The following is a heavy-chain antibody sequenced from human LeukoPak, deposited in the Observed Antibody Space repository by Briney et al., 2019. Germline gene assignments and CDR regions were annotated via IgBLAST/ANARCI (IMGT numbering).Heavy chain of an antibody. Sequence: PGGSLRLSCAASGFTFSSYGMHWVRQAPGKGLEWVAVIWYDGSNKYYADSVKGRFTISRDNSKNTLYLQMNSLRAEDTAVYYCARDKGYYDFWSGYSPSDYYYGMDVWGQGTTVTVSS. J-gene: IGHJ6*02. CDR1: GFTFSSYG. V-gene: IGHV3-33*01. CDR3: ARDKGYYDFWSGYSPSDYYYGMDV. CDR2: IWYDGSNK. D-gene: IGHD3-3*01.